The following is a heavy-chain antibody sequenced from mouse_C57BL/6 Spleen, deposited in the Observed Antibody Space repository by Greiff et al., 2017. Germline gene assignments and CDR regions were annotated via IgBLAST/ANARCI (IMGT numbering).Heavy chain of an antibody. CDR3: ARGGIYDGYFLYYFDY. V-gene: IGHV1-26*01. Sequence: EVQLQQSGPELVKPGASVKISCKASGYTFTDYYMNWVKQSHGKSLEWIGDINPNNGGTSYNQKFKGKATLTVDKSSSTAYMERRSLTSEDSAVYYCARGGIYDGYFLYYFDYWGQGTTLTVSS. D-gene: IGHD2-3*01. CDR1: GYTFTDYY. J-gene: IGHJ2*01. CDR2: INPNNGGT.